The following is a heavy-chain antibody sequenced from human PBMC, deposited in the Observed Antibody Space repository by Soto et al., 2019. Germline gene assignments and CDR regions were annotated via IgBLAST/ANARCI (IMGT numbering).Heavy chain of an antibody. CDR2: IYSGGAT. J-gene: IGHJ4*02. CDR3: ARDGTYNWV. Sequence: EVQLVESGGGLVQPGGSLRLSCAASGFTVSNHYMRWVRQAPGKGLEWVSLIYSGGATYYDDSVKGKFTISRDNSKNTLYLQMNSLSAEDTTLFYCARDGTYNWVGGQGILVTVAS. D-gene: IGHD1-1*01. CDR1: GFTVSNHY. V-gene: IGHV3-66*01.